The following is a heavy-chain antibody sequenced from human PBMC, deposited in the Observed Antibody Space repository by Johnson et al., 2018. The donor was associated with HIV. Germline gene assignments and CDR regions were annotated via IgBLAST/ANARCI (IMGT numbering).Heavy chain of an antibody. J-gene: IGHJ3*01. D-gene: IGHD1-26*01. CDR3: AKDLINSGIDPQAFDL. Sequence: VQLVESGGGLVQPGRSLRLSCAASGFTFDDYAMHWVRQAPGKGLEWVSGISWNSGRIRSAASVKGRFTISRDNAKNSLYLQMNSLRAEDTALYYCAKDLINSGIDPQAFDLWGQGTMVSVSS. CDR1: GFTFDDYA. V-gene: IGHV3-9*01. CDR2: ISWNSGRI.